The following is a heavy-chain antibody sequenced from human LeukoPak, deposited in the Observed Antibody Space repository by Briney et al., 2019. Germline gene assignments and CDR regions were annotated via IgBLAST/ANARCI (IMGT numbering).Heavy chain of an antibody. V-gene: IGHV1-18*01. CDR2: ISAYNGNS. Sequence: ASVKVSCKASGSVFTYYGFSWVRQAPGQGLEWGGWISAYNGNSDYAQKFQSRVTMTTDKSTSTVYMELRSLTSDDTAVYYCARDLVAVTGRGDTFDIWGQGTMVTVSS. CDR1: GSVFTYYG. CDR3: ARDLVAVTGRGDTFDI. J-gene: IGHJ3*02. D-gene: IGHD6-19*01.